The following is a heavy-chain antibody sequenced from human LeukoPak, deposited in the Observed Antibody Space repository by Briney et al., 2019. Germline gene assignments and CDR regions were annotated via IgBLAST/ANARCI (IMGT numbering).Heavy chain of an antibody. CDR1: GFTFSSYS. CDR2: ISRSSSYI. D-gene: IGHD6-13*01. CDR3: ARDYPSDSSSWSEIRY. Sequence: PGGSLRLSCAASGFTFSSYSMNWVRQAPGKGLEWVSSISRSSSYIYYADSVKGRFTISRDNAKNSLYLQMNSLRAEDTAVYYCARDYPSDSSSWSEIRYWGQGTLVTVSS. J-gene: IGHJ4*02. V-gene: IGHV3-21*01.